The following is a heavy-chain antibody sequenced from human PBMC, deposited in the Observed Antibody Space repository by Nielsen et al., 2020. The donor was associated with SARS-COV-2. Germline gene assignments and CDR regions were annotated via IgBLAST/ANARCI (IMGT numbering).Heavy chain of an antibody. CDR3: AKDGPRVNSGSYDYYYYMDV. Sequence: GEPLKISCAASGFTFSSYGMHWVRQAPGKGLEWVAVISYDGSNKYYADSVKGRFTISRDNSKNTLYLQMNSLRAEDTAVYYCAKDGPRVNSGSYDYYYYMDVWGKGTTVTVSS. V-gene: IGHV3-30*18. J-gene: IGHJ6*03. CDR2: ISYDGSNK. D-gene: IGHD1-26*01. CDR1: GFTFSSYG.